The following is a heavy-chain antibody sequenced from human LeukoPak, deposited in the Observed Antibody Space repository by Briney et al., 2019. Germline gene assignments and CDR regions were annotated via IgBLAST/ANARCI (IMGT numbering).Heavy chain of an antibody. CDR1: GGSFSGYY. CDR2: INHSGST. D-gene: IGHD2-2*01. V-gene: IGHV4-34*01. J-gene: IGHJ4*02. CDR3: ASFSEVVPAAHGAVDY. Sequence: SETLSLTCAVYGGSFSGYYWSWIRQPPGKGLEWIGEINHSGSTNYNPSLKSRVTISVDTSKNQFSLKLSSVTAADTAVYYCASFSEVVPAAHGAVDYWGQGTLVTVSS.